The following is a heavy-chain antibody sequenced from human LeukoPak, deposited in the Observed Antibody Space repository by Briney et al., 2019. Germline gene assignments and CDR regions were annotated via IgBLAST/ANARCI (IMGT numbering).Heavy chain of an antibody. D-gene: IGHD3-10*01. CDR1: GASIRSHY. J-gene: IGHJ5*02. CDR2: MYYSGNS. Sequence: SETLSLTCTVSGASIRSHYWSWIRQPPGKGLEWIGYMYYSGNSNYNPALKSRVTISVDTSKNQLSLKLSSVTAADTAVYYCTRNKGRYGSGRVHFDPWGQGTLVTVSS. CDR3: TRNKGRYGSGRVHFDP. V-gene: IGHV4-59*08.